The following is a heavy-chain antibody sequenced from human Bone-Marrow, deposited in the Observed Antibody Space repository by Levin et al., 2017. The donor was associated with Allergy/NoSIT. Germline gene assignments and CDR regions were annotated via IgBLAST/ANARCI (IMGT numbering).Heavy chain of an antibody. J-gene: IGHJ1*01. CDR3: ARVPRSVAGVFQH. V-gene: IGHV4-39*01. D-gene: IGHD6-19*01. CDR2: IYHSGAT. Sequence: SPTLSLPCNVSGDSIPNGIYYWAWIRQSPVKGLEWIANIYHSGATFSNPSLRTRATLSVDTSKNHFSLTLTSVTAADTAVYYCARVPRSVAGVFQHWGHGTLVTVSS. CDR1: GDSIPNGIYY.